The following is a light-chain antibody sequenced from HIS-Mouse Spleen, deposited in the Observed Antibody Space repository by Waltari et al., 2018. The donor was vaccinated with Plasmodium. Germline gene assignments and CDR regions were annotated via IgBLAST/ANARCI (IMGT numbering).Light chain of an antibody. CDR3: CSYAGSSTWV. CDR1: SSDVGSYNF. V-gene: IGLV2-23*01. J-gene: IGLJ3*02. Sequence: QSALTQPASVSGSPGQSITISCTGTSSDVGSYNFVPWYQQHPGKAPKLMIYEGRKRPSGVSNRFSGSKSGNTASLTISGLQAEDEADYYCCSYAGSSTWVFGGGTKLTVL. CDR2: EGR.